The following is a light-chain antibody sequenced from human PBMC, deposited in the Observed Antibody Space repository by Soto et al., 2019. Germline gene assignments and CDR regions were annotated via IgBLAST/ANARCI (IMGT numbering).Light chain of an antibody. CDR3: QQYDSSPRT. J-gene: IGKJ1*01. V-gene: IGKV3-20*01. Sequence: EIVLTQSPGRLSLSPGDRATLSCRASQSISSSYLAWYQQKPVQAPRLLIYGASSRATGIPDRFSVSGSGTDFTLTINRLEPEDFAVYYCQQYDSSPRTFGQGTKVDIK. CDR1: QSISSSY. CDR2: GAS.